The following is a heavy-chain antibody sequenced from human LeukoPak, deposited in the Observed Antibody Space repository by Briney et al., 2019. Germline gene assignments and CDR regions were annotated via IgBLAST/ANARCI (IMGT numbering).Heavy chain of an antibody. Sequence: SETLSHTCTVSGGSISSYYWSWIRQPPGKGLEWIGYIYYSGSTNYNPSLKSRVTISVDTSKNQFSLKLSSVTAADTAVYYCARHNIVVVPASNWFDPWGQGTLVTVSS. D-gene: IGHD2-2*01. J-gene: IGHJ5*02. CDR2: IYYSGST. V-gene: IGHV4-59*08. CDR1: GGSISSYY. CDR3: ARHNIVVVPASNWFDP.